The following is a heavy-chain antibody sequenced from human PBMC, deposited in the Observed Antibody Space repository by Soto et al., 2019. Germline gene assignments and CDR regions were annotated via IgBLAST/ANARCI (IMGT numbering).Heavy chain of an antibody. D-gene: IGHD1-26*01. CDR2: IYYSGST. V-gene: IGHV4-59*01. Sequence: SETLSLTCTVSGGSISSYYWSWIRQPPGKGLEWIGYIYYSGSTNYNPSLKSRVTISVDTSKNQFSLKLSSVTAADTAVYYCASTNRVGGYCDWFDPWGQGTLVTVSS. CDR3: ASTNRVGGYCDWFDP. CDR1: GGSISSYY. J-gene: IGHJ5*02.